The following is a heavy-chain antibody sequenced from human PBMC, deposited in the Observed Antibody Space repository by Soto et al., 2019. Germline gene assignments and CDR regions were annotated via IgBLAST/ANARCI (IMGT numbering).Heavy chain of an antibody. J-gene: IGHJ6*02. V-gene: IGHV3-49*03. CDR3: ASLTSWSQEYYYGMDV. Sequence: GGSLRLSCTGSGFTFGDFGMSWFRQASGKGLEWLSFIRSKGYGGTTESAASVRGRFITSRDDSKSIAYLQMNSLKTEDTAVYYCASLTSWSQEYYYGMDVWGQGTTVTVSS. D-gene: IGHD2-2*01. CDR2: IRSKGYGGTT. CDR1: GFTFGDFG.